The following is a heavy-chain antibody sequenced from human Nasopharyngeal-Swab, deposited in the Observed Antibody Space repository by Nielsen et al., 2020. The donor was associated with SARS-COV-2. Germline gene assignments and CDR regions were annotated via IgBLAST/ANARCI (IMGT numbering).Heavy chain of an antibody. J-gene: IGHJ6*03. CDR2: IYPGDSDP. Sequence: GESLKISCKGSGYNFTTYWIGWVRQMPGKGLEWMGIIYPGDSDPRYSPSFQGLVTISADKSISTAYLQWSSLKASDTAMYYCARRGYGGSGSYYFYYYMDVWGKGTTVTVSS. V-gene: IGHV5-51*01. CDR3: ARRGYGGSGSYYFYYYMDV. CDR1: GYNFTTYW. D-gene: IGHD4-23*01.